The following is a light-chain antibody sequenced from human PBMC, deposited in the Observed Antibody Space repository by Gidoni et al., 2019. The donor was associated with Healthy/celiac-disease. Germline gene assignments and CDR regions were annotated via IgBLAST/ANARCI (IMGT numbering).Light chain of an antibody. CDR3: QKYKNWPPYT. Sequence: EIVITQSPAALSGSPGERATISCRASQSVSSNLAWYQQKPGQAPRLLIYGASTRATGSTARFRVTGSRTDFTLTIRTLQSEGFAVYYRQKYKNWPPYTFGQGTKLEIK. V-gene: IGKV3-15*01. CDR1: QSVSSN. CDR2: GAS. J-gene: IGKJ2*01.